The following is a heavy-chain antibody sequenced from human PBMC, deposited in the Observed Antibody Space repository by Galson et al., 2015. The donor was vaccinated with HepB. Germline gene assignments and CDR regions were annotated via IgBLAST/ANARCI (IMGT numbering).Heavy chain of an antibody. J-gene: IGHJ3*02. D-gene: IGHD4-17*01. CDR1: GFSLSTRGMR. CDR3: ARTPAHDFGDPIGVFDI. CDR2: IDWDDDK. Sequence: PALVKPTQTLTLTCALSGFSLSTRGMRVSWIRQPPGKALEWLAHIDWDDDKFYTTSLKTRLTISKDTSKNQVVLTMTNVDPVDTGTYYCARTPAHDFGDPIGVFDIWGQGTRVTVSS. V-gene: IGHV2-70*04.